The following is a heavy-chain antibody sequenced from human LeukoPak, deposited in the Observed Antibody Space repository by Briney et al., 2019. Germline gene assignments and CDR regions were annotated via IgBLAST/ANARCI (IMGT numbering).Heavy chain of an antibody. J-gene: IGHJ4*02. CDR1: GYTFTDYY. Sequence: SSVKVSCKASGYTFTDYYLHWLRLAPAKGLDWMEWSIPAFGLPNYAQKSQGRVTITADEISSTAYMEVRSLGSYDTAVYFCARGGDNTLVRGASFGQWGQGTLVTVSS. V-gene: IGHV1-2*02. CDR3: ARGGDNTLVRGASFGQ. CDR2: SIPAFGLP. D-gene: IGHD3-10*01.